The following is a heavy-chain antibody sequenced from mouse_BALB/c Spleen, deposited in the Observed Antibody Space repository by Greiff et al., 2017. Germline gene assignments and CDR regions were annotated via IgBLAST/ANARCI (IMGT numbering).Heavy chain of an antibody. CDR3: ARDSAGGYYALDY. CDR1: GFSLTSYG. Sequence: VKLVESGPGLVAPSQSLSITCTVSGFSLTSYGVHWVRQPPGKGLEWLGVIWAGGSTNYNSALMSRLSISKDNSKSQVFLKMNSLQTDDTAMYYCARDSAGGYYALDYWGQGTTLTVSS. D-gene: IGHD2-3*01. J-gene: IGHJ2*01. V-gene: IGHV2-9*02. CDR2: IWAGGST.